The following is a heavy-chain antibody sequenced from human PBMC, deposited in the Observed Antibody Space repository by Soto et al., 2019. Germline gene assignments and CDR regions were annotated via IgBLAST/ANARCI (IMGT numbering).Heavy chain of an antibody. Sequence: PWETLALSCTFSGASINNKDYYWSWIRQTPGKGLEWIGYVYYSGTTDYIPSLKSRLSMSIDKSQNQFTLKLNSVTAADTATYYCARMSYFYDKWYFDLWGRGTLVTVSS. J-gene: IGHJ2*01. CDR2: VYYSGTT. CDR1: GASINNKDYY. CDR3: ARMSYFYDKWYFDL. D-gene: IGHD3-22*01. V-gene: IGHV4-30-4*01.